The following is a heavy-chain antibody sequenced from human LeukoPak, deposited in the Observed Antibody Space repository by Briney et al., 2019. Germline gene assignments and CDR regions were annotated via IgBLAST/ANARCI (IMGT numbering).Heavy chain of an antibody. CDR1: GFTFSSYG. J-gene: IGHJ6*03. V-gene: IGHV3-30*02. CDR3: AKAPAGEGRYYYYYMDV. D-gene: IGHD7-27*01. CDR2: IRYDGSNK. Sequence: GGSLRLSCAASGFTFSSYGMHWVRQAPGKGLEWVAFIRYDGSNKYYADSVKGRFTISRDNSKNTLYLQMNSLRAEDTAVYYCAKAPAGEGRYYYYYMDVWGKGTTVTVSS.